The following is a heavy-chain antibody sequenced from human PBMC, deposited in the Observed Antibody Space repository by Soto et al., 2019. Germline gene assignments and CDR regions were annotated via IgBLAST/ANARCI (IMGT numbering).Heavy chain of an antibody. Sequence: GGSLRLSCAASGFTFSSYAMSWVRQAPGKGLEWVSAISGSGGSTYYADSVKGRFTISRDNSKNTLHLQMNSLRAEDTAVYYCARDWGAVAGGSAFDIWGQGTMVTVSS. CDR3: ARDWGAVAGGSAFDI. V-gene: IGHV3-23*01. CDR2: ISGSGGST. D-gene: IGHD6-19*01. J-gene: IGHJ3*02. CDR1: GFTFSSYA.